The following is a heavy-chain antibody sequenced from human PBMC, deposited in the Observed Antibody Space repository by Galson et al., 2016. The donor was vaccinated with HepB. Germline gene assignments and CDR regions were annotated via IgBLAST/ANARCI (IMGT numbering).Heavy chain of an antibody. D-gene: IGHD1-26*01. Sequence: SVKVSCKASGYTLTSYATHWVRQAPGQRLEWMGWINAGKGNTKYSQKFQGRATITRDTSASTAYMELSSLRSEDTAVYYCARDPGGSKTRFDYWGQGTLVTVSS. J-gene: IGHJ4*02. CDR3: ARDPGGSKTRFDY. CDR1: GYTLTSYA. CDR2: INAGKGNT. V-gene: IGHV1-3*01.